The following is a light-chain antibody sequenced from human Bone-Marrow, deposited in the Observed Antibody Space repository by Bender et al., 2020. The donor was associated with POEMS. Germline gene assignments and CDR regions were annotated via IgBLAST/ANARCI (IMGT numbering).Light chain of an antibody. CDR1: TSNIGSNY. CDR2: RSN. Sequence: QSVLTQPPSASGTPGQRVTISCSGSTSNIGSNYVYWYQQFPGTAPKLLIYRSNERPSGVPDRFSGSKSGTSAFLDISGLRSEDEADYYCATWDDSLSGQVFGGGTKLTVL. V-gene: IGLV1-47*01. CDR3: ATWDDSLSGQV. J-gene: IGLJ3*02.